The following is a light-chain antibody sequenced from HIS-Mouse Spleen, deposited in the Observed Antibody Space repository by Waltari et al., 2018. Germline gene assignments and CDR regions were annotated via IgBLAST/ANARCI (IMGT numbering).Light chain of an antibody. J-gene: IGLJ3*02. V-gene: IGLV2-23*01. CDR3: CSYAGSSTWV. CDR1: SSDVGSYNL. CDR2: EGS. Sequence: QSALTQPASVSGSPGQSITISCTGTSSDVGSYNLVSWYQQHPGKAPKLMLYEGSKRPSGVSNRFSGSKSCNTASLTISGLQAEDEADYYCCSYAGSSTWVFGGGTKLTVL.